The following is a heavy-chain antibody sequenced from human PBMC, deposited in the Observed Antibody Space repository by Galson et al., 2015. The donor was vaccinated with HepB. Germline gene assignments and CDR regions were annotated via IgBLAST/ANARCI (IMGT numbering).Heavy chain of an antibody. CDR3: ARFRPRCSSTSCSSYGEGMNFDY. J-gene: IGHJ4*02. CDR1: GYTFTSYG. D-gene: IGHD2-2*01. V-gene: IGHV1-18*04. Sequence: SVKVSCKASGYTFTSYGITWVRQAPGQGLEWMGWISAHNGNTNYAQKFQGRITMTTDTSTSTAYMELRSLTSDDTAVYYCARFRPRCSSTSCSSYGEGMNFDYWGQGTLVTVSA. CDR2: ISAHNGNT.